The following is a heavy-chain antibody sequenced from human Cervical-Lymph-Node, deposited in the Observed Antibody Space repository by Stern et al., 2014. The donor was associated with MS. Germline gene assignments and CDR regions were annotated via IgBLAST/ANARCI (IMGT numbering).Heavy chain of an antibody. D-gene: IGHD3-22*01. V-gene: IGHV2-70*04. Sequence: QVTLRESGPALVKPTQTLMLTCTFSGFSLRTTGMRVNWIRQPPGKAPEWLARIDSDGAVFYSTSLKSRLTVSKGTSNNQVVLKMTNMDPVDTATYYCARSLHYYDSSGSPDKQNDAFDIWGQGTMVTVSA. J-gene: IGHJ3*02. CDR1: GFSLRTTGMR. CDR3: ARSLHYYDSSGSPDKQNDAFDI. CDR2: IDSDGAV.